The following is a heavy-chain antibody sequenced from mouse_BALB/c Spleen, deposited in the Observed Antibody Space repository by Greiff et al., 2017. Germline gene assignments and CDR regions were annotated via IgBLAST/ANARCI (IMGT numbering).Heavy chain of an antibody. CDR3: ASLYRYAMDY. Sequence: EVHLVESGGDLVKPGGSLKLSCAASGFTFSSYGMSWVRQTPDKRLEWVATISSGGSYTYYPDSVKGRFTISRDNAKNTLYLQMSSLKSEDTAMYYCASLYRYAMDYWGQGTSVTVSS. CDR2: ISSGGSYT. D-gene: IGHD2-14*01. J-gene: IGHJ4*01. V-gene: IGHV5-6*01. CDR1: GFTFSSYG.